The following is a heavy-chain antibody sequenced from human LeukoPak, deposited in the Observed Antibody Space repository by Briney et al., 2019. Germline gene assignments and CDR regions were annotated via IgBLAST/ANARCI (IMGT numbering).Heavy chain of an antibody. CDR1: GFTFSHVW. CDR3: TIDTNTDSQYY. D-gene: IGHD2-8*01. V-gene: IGHV3-15*01. CDR2: IRSKTDGETT. Sequence: PGGSLRLSCGGSGFTFSHVWMSWVRQGPGKGLEWVGRIRSKTDGETTDYAAPVKGRFTISRDDSEKTLYLQMNSLKTEDTAVYYCTIDTNTDSQYYWGQGTLVTVSS. J-gene: IGHJ4*02.